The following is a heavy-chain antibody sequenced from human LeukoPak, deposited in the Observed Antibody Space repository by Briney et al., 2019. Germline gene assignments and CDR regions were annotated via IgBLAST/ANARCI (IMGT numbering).Heavy chain of an antibody. CDR2: IKHDGSEK. J-gene: IGHJ4*02. CDR1: GFTFSSYW. Sequence: PGGSLRLSCAASGFTFSSYWMTWVRQAPGKGLEWVANIKHDGSEKYYVDSVKGRFTISRDNAKNSLYLQMNSLRAEDTAVYYCTKFDAPSSRKNYWGQGTLVTVSS. V-gene: IGHV3-7*05. CDR3: TKFDAPSSRKNY.